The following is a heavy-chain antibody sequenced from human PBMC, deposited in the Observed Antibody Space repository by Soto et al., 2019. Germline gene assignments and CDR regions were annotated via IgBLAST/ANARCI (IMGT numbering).Heavy chain of an antibody. CDR2: VFYGGT. CDR1: GRSMSSNY. D-gene: IGHD4-4*01. CDR3: AAYRGALYFDF. Sequence: PSETLSLTCSVSGRSMSSNYWSWLRQSPDKGLEWLGYVFYGGTDYNLSLGGRVSMSVQTSKSQFSLTLSSVTAADTAVYYCAAYRGALYFDFWGQGIQVTVSS. V-gene: IGHV4-59*03. J-gene: IGHJ4*02.